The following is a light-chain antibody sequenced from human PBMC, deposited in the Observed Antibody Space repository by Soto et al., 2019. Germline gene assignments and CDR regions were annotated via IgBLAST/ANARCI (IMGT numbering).Light chain of an antibody. CDR2: SNN. Sequence: QSVLTQPPSASGTPGQRVTISCSGSSSSIGSNAVNWYQHIPGTAPKLLIYSNNQRPSGVPDRFSGSKSGTSASLAISGLQSEDEADYYCAAWDGSLSAVLFGGGTKLTVL. V-gene: IGLV1-44*01. CDR1: SSSIGSNA. CDR3: AAWDGSLSAVL. J-gene: IGLJ2*01.